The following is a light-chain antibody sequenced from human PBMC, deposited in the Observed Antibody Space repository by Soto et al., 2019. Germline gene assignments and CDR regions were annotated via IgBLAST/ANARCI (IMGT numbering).Light chain of an antibody. CDR3: CSYAGTTHV. J-gene: IGLJ1*01. CDR1: SSDIGGYNY. Sequence: QSALTQPPSVSGSPGQSVTISCTGTSSDIGGYNYVSWYQQLRGKAPKLMIFDVSKRPSGVPDRFSGSNSGNTASLTISWLQAEDDADYYCCSYAGTTHVFGTGTKLPVL. V-gene: IGLV2-11*01. CDR2: DVS.